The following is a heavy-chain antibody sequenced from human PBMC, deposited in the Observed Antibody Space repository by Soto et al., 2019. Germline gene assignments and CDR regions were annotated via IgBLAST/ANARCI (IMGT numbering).Heavy chain of an antibody. V-gene: IGHV5-51*01. CDR1: GYSFTSYW. Sequence: PGESLKISCRGSGYSFTSYWIGWVRQIPGKGLEWMGIIYPGDSDTRYSPSFQGQVTISADKSISTAYLQWSSLKASDTAMYYCARHASYYYDSSGYYEPSFDIWGQGTMVTVSS. CDR2: IYPGDSDT. D-gene: IGHD3-22*01. J-gene: IGHJ3*02. CDR3: ARHASYYYDSSGYYEPSFDI.